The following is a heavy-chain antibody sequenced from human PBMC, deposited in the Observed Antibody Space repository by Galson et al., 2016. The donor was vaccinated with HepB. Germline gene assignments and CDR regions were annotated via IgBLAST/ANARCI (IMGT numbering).Heavy chain of an antibody. J-gene: IGHJ4*02. CDR3: AREGGTSGTYRYSLDY. Sequence: SLRLSCAASGFSFSNYGMHWVRQAPGKGLEWVAVVSSGGTTQYYADSVKGRFTISRDNSKSTLYLQMDSLRIDATAVYYCAREGGTSGTYRYSLDYWGQGTLVTVSS. V-gene: IGHV3-30*03. D-gene: IGHD1-26*01. CDR1: GFSFSNYG. CDR2: VSSGGTTQ.